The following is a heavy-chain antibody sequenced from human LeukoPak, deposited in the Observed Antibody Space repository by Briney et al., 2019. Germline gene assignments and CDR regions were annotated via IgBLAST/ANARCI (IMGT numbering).Heavy chain of an antibody. CDR3: ARVATIFGVVPDYYYYYYMDV. D-gene: IGHD3-3*01. CDR1: GGSFSGYY. CDR2: INHSGST. J-gene: IGHJ6*03. Sequence: SETLSLTCAVYGGSFSGYYWSWIRQPPGKWLEWIGEINHSGSTNYNPSLKSRVTISVDTSKNQFSLKLSSVTAADTAVYYCARVATIFGVVPDYYYYYYMDVWGKGTTVTVSS. V-gene: IGHV4-34*01.